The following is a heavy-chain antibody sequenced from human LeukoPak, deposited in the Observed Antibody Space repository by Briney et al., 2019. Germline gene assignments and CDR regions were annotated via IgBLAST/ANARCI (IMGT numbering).Heavy chain of an antibody. CDR1: GYSISSGYD. D-gene: IGHD3-22*01. Sequence: SETLSLTCIVSGYSISSGYDWAWIRQPPGKGLEWIGSLYYSESTYSNPSLKSRVTISADTSKNQFSLKLSSVTAADTALYYCARGVADSSGYYGEDFWGQGTLVTVSS. V-gene: IGHV4-38-2*02. CDR3: ARGVADSSGYYGEDF. CDR2: LYYSEST. J-gene: IGHJ4*02.